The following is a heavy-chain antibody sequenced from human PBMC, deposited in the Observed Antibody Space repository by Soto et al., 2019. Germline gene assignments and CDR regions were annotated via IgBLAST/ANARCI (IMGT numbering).Heavy chain of an antibody. CDR3: ARAGTAGNVAVATY. V-gene: IGHV1-69*02. Sequence: GASVKVSCKASGGTFSSYTISWVRQAPGQGLEWMGRIIPILGIANYAQKFQGRVTITADKSTSTAYMELSSLRSEDTAVYYCARAGTAGNVAVATYWGQGTLVTVSS. J-gene: IGHJ4*02. CDR2: IIPILGIA. D-gene: IGHD6-19*01. CDR1: GGTFSSYT.